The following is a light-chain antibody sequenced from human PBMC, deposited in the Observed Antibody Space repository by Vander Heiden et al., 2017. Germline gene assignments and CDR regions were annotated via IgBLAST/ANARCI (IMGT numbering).Light chain of an antibody. J-gene: IGKJ4*01. Sequence: DIQMTQSPSTLSASVGDRVTITCRASQSISTWLAWYQQKSGKAPKLLIYKASTLESGVPSRFSGSGSGTEFTLTISSLQPDDFATYYCQQYNDYYTFGGGTKVEIK. CDR1: QSISTW. CDR3: QQYNDYYT. V-gene: IGKV1-5*03. CDR2: KAS.